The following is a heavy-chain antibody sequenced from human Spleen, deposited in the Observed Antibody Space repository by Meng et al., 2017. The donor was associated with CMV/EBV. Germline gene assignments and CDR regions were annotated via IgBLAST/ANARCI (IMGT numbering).Heavy chain of an antibody. V-gene: IGHV4-39*07. Sequence: SETLSLTCTVPGGSISSTSYFWGWIRQPPGKGLEWVGNIYYDGSTYYNPSLMSRVTISADTSRNQFSLRLSSVTAADAAVYYCASLYFDFWSVGDYYYYGMDVWGQGTTVTVSS. CDR1: GGSISSTSYF. D-gene: IGHD3-3*01. J-gene: IGHJ6*02. CDR3: ASLYFDFWSVGDYYYYGMDV. CDR2: IYYDGST.